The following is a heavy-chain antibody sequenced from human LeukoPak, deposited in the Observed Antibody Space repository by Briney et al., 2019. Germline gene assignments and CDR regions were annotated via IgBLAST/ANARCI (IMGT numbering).Heavy chain of an antibody. CDR2: ISYDGSNK. CDR3: ASLVDTAMVHFDY. CDR1: GFTFSSYG. J-gene: IGHJ4*02. V-gene: IGHV3-30*03. D-gene: IGHD5-18*01. Sequence: GGSLRLSCAASGFTFSSYGMHWVRQAPGKGLEWVAVISYDGSNKYYADSVKGRFTISRDNSKNTLYLQMNSLRAEDTAVYYCASLVDTAMVHFDYWGQGTLVTVS.